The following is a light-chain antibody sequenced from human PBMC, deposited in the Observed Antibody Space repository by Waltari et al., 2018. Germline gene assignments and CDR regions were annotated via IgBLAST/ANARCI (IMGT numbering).Light chain of an antibody. V-gene: IGLV4-69*01. CDR2: VNSDGSH. J-gene: IGLJ3*02. CDR3: QTGGHGTWV. CDR1: SGHSSNV. Sequence: QLVLTQSPSASASLGASVKLTCTLSSGHSSNVVAWLKQRPVNGPRYLMKVNSDGSHTKGDEVPYRCSGSSSGASRYLTISSLQSEDEADYFCQTGGHGTWVFGGGTKLTVL.